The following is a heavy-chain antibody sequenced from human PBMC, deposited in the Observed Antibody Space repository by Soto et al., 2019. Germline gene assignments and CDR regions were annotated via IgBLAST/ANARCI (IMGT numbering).Heavy chain of an antibody. CDR3: ASWGFEFHCSGGSCLAGDNWFDP. V-gene: IGHV4-31*03. J-gene: IGHJ5*02. CDR1: GGSISSGGYY. CDR2: FFYSGSI. D-gene: IGHD2-15*01. Sequence: ASETLSLTCTVSGGSISSGGYYWSWIRQHPGKGLEWIGYFFYSGSIYYNPSLKSRFTISVDTSKNQFSLKLSSVTAADTAVYYCASWGFEFHCSGGSCLAGDNWFDPWGQGTLVTVSS.